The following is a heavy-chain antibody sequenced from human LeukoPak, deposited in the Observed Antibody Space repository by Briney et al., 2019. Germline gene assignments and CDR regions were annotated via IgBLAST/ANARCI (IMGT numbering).Heavy chain of an antibody. CDR3: AKAGGPFNPYTLVEP. CDR2: INPADSDT. Sequence: GESLKISCKGFGYDFASFWVAWVRQMPGKGLEWMGIINPADSDTRHGRSFQGHITMSTDKSINTVFLQWRSLTASDTAMYYCAKAGGPFNPYTLVEPWGQGTLVTVSS. CDR1: GYDFASFW. J-gene: IGHJ5*02. D-gene: IGHD3-9*01. V-gene: IGHV5-51*06.